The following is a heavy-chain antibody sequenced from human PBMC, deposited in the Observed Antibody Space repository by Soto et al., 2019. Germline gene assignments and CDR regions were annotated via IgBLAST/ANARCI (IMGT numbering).Heavy chain of an antibody. J-gene: IGHJ6*02. V-gene: IGHV3-66*01. CDR1: GFSVSTSH. Sequence: GGSLRLSCAAAGFSVSTSHISWVRQAPGKGLEWVSVIYSGGATHYAVSVKGRLIISRDKSKNTVDLQMNSLRAEDTAMYYCVRENCYYGMDVWGQGSAVTVS. CDR2: IYSGGAT. CDR3: VRENCYYGMDV.